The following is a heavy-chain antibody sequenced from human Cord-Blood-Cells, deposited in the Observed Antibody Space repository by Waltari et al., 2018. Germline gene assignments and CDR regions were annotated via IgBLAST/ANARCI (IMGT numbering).Heavy chain of an antibody. V-gene: IGHV3-15*01. D-gene: IGHD2-2*01. Sequence: EVQLVESGGGLVKPGGSLRLSCAASGFTFSNAWMSWVRQAPGKGREWVGRIKSETDGGTTDYAGPVKGRFTISRDDSKNTLYLQMNSLKTEDTAVYYCTTAVVPAASYYYYGMDVWGQGTTVTVSS. J-gene: IGHJ6*02. CDR2: IKSETDGGTT. CDR3: TTAVVPAASYYYYGMDV. CDR1: GFTFSNAW.